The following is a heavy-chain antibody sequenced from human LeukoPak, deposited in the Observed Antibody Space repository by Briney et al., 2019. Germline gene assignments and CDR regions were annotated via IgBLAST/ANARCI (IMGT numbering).Heavy chain of an antibody. CDR1: GFTYSRYA. CDR3: AKARTVFNWFDP. D-gene: IGHD3-3*01. V-gene: IGHV3-23*01. J-gene: IGHJ5*02. Sequence: GGSLRLSCEASGFTYSRYAMNWVRQAPGKGLEWVSAISGSGGSTYYADSVKGRFSISRDNSKNTLYLQMNSLRAEDTAVYYCAKARTVFNWFDPWGQGTLVTVSS. CDR2: ISGSGGST.